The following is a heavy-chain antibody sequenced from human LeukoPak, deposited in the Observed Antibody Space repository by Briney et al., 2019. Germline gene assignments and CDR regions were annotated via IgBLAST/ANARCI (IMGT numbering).Heavy chain of an antibody. V-gene: IGHV4-59*01. J-gene: IGHJ4*02. CDR2: IFYSGRI. Sequence: PSETLSLTCSVSGGSISSYYWSWIRQPPAKGLEYIGYIFYSGRINYNPSLRSRLTISVDTSKNQFSLTLSSVTAADTAVYYCARGQKYRNGYTVTELGSGYFDYWGQGTLVTVSS. D-gene: IGHD5-18*01. CDR3: ARGQKYRNGYTVTELGSGYFDY. CDR1: GGSISSYY.